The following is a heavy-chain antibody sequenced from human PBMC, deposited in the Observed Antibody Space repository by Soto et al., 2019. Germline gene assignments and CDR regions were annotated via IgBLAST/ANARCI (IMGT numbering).Heavy chain of an antibody. CDR2: IYYSGST. CDR3: ARLGRPVAVAGIH. CDR1: GGSISSSSYY. D-gene: IGHD6-19*01. V-gene: IGHV4-39*01. J-gene: IGHJ4*02. Sequence: QLQLQESGPGLVKPSETLSLTCTVSGGSISSSSYYWGWIRQPPGKGLEWIGSIYYSGSTYYNPSLKSRVTISVDTSKNQFSLKLSSVTAADTAVYYCARLGRPVAVAGIHWGQGTLVTVSS.